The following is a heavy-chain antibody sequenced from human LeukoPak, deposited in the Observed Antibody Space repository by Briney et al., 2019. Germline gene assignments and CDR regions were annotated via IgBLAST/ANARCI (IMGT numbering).Heavy chain of an antibody. CDR3: AKDKKAVAGRYYYMDV. J-gene: IGHJ6*03. Sequence: GGSLRLSCAASGFTFSSYAMSWVRQAPGKGLEWVSAISGSGGSTYYADSVKGRFTISRDNSKNTLYLQMNSLRAEDTAVYYCAKDKKAVAGRYYYMDVWGKGTTVTVSS. CDR1: GFTFSSYA. V-gene: IGHV3-23*01. CDR2: ISGSGGST. D-gene: IGHD6-19*01.